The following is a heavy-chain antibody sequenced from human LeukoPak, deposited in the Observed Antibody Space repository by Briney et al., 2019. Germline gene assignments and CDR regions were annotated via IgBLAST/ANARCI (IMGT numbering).Heavy chain of an antibody. CDR1: GGTFSSYA. J-gene: IGHJ6*03. CDR2: IIPIFGTA. V-gene: IGHV1-69*13. CDR3: ASSYCSSTSCSLDYYYYYMDV. D-gene: IGHD2-2*01. Sequence: ASVKVSCKASGGTFSSYAISWVRQAPGQGLEWMGGIIPIFGTANYAQKFQGRVTITADESTSTAYMELRSLRSDDTAVYYCASSYCSSTSCSLDYYYYYMDVWGKGTTVTVSS.